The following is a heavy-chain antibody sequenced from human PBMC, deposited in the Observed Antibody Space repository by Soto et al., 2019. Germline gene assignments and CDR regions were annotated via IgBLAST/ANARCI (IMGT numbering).Heavy chain of an antibody. D-gene: IGHD2-2*01. CDR2: IIPILGIA. CDR3: ARGGFCSSPSCYRVDYYYYYMDV. V-gene: IGHV1-69*02. J-gene: IGHJ6*03. CDR1: GGTFSSYT. Sequence: SVKVSCKASGGTFSSYTISWVRQAPGQGLEWMGRIIPILGIANYAQKFQGRVTITADKSTSTAYMELSSLRSEDTAVYYCARGGFCSSPSCYRVDYYYYYMDVWGKGTTVTV.